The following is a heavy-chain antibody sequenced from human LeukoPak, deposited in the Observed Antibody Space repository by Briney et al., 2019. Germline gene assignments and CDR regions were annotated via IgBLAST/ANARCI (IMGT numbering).Heavy chain of an antibody. J-gene: IGHJ4*02. CDR3: ARDEWTVTTHYFDH. CDR2: ISWNSGSI. D-gene: IGHD4-17*01. CDR1: GFTFDDYA. V-gene: IGHV3-9*01. Sequence: GRSLRLSCAASGFTFDDYAMHWVRQAPGKGLEWVSGISWNSGSIGYADSVKGRFTISRDNAKNSLYLQMNSLRAEDTAVYYCARDEWTVTTHYFDHWGQGTLVTVSS.